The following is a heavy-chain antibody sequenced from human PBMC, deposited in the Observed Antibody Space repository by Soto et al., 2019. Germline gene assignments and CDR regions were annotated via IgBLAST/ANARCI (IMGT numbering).Heavy chain of an antibody. CDR2: IYWDDDK. Sequence: QITLKESGPTLVKPTQTLTLTCTFSGFSLSTSGVGVGWIRQPPGKALEWLALIYWDDDKRYSPSLKSRLTITKDTSKNQVVLTMTNMDPVDTVTYYCAHRMSPVQWELLFDYWGQGTLVTVSS. J-gene: IGHJ4*02. V-gene: IGHV2-5*02. D-gene: IGHD1-26*01. CDR1: GFSLSTSGVG. CDR3: AHRMSPVQWELLFDY.